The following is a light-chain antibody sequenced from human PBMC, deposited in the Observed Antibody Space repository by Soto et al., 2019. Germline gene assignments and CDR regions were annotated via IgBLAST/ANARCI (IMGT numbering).Light chain of an antibody. J-gene: IGLJ2*01. CDR2: EVS. CDR3: SSYTGSSTLI. Sequence: QSALTQPPSVSGSPGQSVTISCTGTSSDVGSYNRVSWYQQPPGTAPKLMIYEVSNRPSGVPDRFSGSKSGNTASLTISGLQAEDEAEYYCSSYTGSSTLIFGGGTK. V-gene: IGLV2-18*02. CDR1: SSDVGSYNR.